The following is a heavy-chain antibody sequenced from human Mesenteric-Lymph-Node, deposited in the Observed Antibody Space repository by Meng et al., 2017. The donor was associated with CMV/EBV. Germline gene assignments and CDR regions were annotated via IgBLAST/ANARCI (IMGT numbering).Heavy chain of an antibody. D-gene: IGHD3-10*01. CDR2: INHSGST. J-gene: IGHJ4*01. CDR1: GGSIASTDW. CDR3: ARPRAGAVFEF. V-gene: IGHV4-4*01. Sequence: TCAVSGGSIASTDWWSWLRQSPGKGLEWIGEINHSGSTIYSPSLRSRLTILVDTSRNQFSLNLRSVTPADTAVYCCARPRAGAVFEFWSHGTLVTVSS.